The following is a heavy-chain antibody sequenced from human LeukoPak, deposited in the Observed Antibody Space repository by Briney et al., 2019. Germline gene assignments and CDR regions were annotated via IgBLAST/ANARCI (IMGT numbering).Heavy chain of an antibody. J-gene: IGHJ4*02. D-gene: IGHD3-9*01. V-gene: IGHV3-7*04. Sequence: PGGSLRLSCAASGFTFSSYWMSWVRQAPGKGLEWVANIKQDGSEKDYVDSARGRFTISRDNAKNSLYLQMNSLRAEDTAVYYGARGSVRYFDYPPPYWGQGTLVTVSS. CDR3: ARGSVRYFDYPPPY. CDR1: GFTFSSYW. CDR2: IKQDGSEK.